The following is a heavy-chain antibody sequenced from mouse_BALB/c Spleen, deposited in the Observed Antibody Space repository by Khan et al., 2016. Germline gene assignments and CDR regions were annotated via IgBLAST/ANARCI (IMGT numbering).Heavy chain of an antibody. D-gene: IGHD1-2*01. CDR3: AREVIVTAVFDF. CDR2: IVPSSGYI. CDR1: GYTFTSHT. V-gene: IGHV1-4*02. J-gene: IGHJ2*01. Sequence: VQLQESAVELAGPGASVKMSCRASGYTFTSHTLQWITQRPGQGLEWIGYIVPSSGYIEYNQKFKDKTTLTADKSSKTAYMQLKSLTSEDSAVYYCAREVIVTAVFDFWGQGTTLTVSS.